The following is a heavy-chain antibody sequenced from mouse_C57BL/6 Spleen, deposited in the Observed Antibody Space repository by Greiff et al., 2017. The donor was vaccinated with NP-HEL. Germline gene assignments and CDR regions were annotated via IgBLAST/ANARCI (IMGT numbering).Heavy chain of an antibody. D-gene: IGHD6-1*01. V-gene: IGHV5-4*01. CDR2: ISDGGSYT. J-gene: IGHJ2*01. CDR1: GFTFSSYA. Sequence: EVHLVESGGGLVKPGGSLKLSCAASGFTFSSYAMSWVRQTPEKRLEWVATISDGGSYTYYPDNVKGRFTISRDNAKNNLYLQMSHLKSEDKAMYYCAREGSRYFDYWGQGTTLTVSS. CDR3: AREGSRYFDY.